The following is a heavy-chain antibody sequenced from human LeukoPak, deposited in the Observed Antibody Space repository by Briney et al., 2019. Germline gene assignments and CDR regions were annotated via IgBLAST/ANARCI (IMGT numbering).Heavy chain of an antibody. J-gene: IGHJ3*02. D-gene: IGHD3-22*01. V-gene: IGHV1-18*01. CDR1: GYTFTSYG. CDR2: ISAYNGNT. Sequence: ASVKVSCKASGYTFTSYGISWVRQAPGQGLEWMGWISAYNGNTNYAQKLQGRVTMTTDTSTSTAYMELRSLRSDDTAVYYCARADYYDSSGYLALDAFDIRGQGTMVTVSS. CDR3: ARADYYDSSGYLALDAFDI.